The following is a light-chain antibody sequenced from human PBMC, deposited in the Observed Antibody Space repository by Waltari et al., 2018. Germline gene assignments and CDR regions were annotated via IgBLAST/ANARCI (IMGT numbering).Light chain of an antibody. CDR1: RSYVGSHDF. Sequence: QSALTQPPSASGSPGQSVTISCTGTRSYVGSHDFVSWYHQFPGKAPKLIIWEVSRRPSGVPDRFSGSKSGNTASLTVSGLQAEDEADYYCSSYGGINNSPYVFGTGTKVTV. J-gene: IGLJ1*01. CDR3: SSYGGINNSPYV. V-gene: IGLV2-8*01. CDR2: EVS.